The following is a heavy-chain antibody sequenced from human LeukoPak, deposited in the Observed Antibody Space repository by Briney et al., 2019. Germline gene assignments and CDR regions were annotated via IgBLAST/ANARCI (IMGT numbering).Heavy chain of an antibody. D-gene: IGHD5-24*01. J-gene: IGHJ4*02. CDR2: ISSSSSYI. Sequence: GGSLRLSCAGYGFTLSSYGMNWVRQAPGKGLEWVSSISSSSSYIYYADSVKGQFTISRDNAKNSLYLQMNSLRAEDTAVYYCARVYGYNPHFDYWGQGTLVTVSS. CDR1: GFTLSSYG. CDR3: ARVYGYNPHFDY. V-gene: IGHV3-21*01.